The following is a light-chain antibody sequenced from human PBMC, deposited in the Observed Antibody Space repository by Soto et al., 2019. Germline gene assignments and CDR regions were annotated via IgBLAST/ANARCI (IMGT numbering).Light chain of an antibody. J-gene: IGLJ1*01. CDR2: EVT. CDR3: TSYTSSSTNYV. Sequence: QSALTQPASVSGSPGQSITISCTGTSSDIGGYNYVSWYQQHPGKAPKLMIYEVTNRPSGLSNRFSGSKSGNTASLTISGLQAEDEADYYCTSYTSSSTNYVFGTGTKVTVL. V-gene: IGLV2-14*01. CDR1: SSDIGGYNY.